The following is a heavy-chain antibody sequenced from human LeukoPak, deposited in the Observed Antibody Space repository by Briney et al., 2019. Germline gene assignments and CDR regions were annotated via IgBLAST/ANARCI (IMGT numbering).Heavy chain of an antibody. V-gene: IGHV3-33*01. D-gene: IGHD6-13*01. CDR3: ARGFSSSWYAVGY. CDR1: GFTFSSYG. CDR2: IWYDGSNK. Sequence: GRSLRLSCAASGFTFSSYGMHWVRQAPGKGLEWVAVIWYDGSNKYYADSVKGRFTISRDNSKNTLYLQMNSLRAGDTAVYYCARGFSSSWYAVGYWGQGTLVTVSS. J-gene: IGHJ4*02.